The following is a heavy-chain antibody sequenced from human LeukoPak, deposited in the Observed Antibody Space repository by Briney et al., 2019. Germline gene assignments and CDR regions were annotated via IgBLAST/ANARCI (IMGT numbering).Heavy chain of an antibody. J-gene: IGHJ3*02. CDR2: ISTGGSTI. CDR1: AFTFTDYY. Sequence: KPGGSLRLSCATSAFTFTDYYMSWIRQAPGKGLEWVSYISTGGSTIYYADSVKGRFTISRDNAKNSLYLQMNSLRTEDTAVYYCARTNNGNSAGSAFDIWGQGTMVTVSS. D-gene: IGHD4-23*01. V-gene: IGHV3-11*04. CDR3: ARTNNGNSAGSAFDI.